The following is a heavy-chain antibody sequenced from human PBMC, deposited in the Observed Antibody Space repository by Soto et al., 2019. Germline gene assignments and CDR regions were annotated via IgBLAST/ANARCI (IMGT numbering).Heavy chain of an antibody. CDR1: GSTFSSYG. Sequence: GGSLRLSCAASGSTFSSYGMHWVRQAPGKGLEWVAVIWYDGSNKYYADSVKGRFTISRDNSKNTLYLQMNSLRAEDTDVYYCARENWAFDYWGQGTLVTVSS. J-gene: IGHJ4*02. V-gene: IGHV3-33*01. CDR2: IWYDGSNK. D-gene: IGHD7-27*01. CDR3: ARENWAFDY.